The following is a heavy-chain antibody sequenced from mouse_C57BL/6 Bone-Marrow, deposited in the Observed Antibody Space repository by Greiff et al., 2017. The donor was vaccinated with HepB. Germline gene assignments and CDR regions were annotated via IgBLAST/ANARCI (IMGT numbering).Heavy chain of an antibody. CDR1: GYTFTSYW. CDR2: IDPSDSYT. V-gene: IGHV1-59*01. CDR3: ARMGEDYFDY. J-gene: IGHJ2*01. Sequence: QVQLKQPGAELVRPGTSVKLSCKASGYTFTSYWMHWVKQRPGQGLEWIGVIDPSDSYTNYNQKFKGKATLTVDTSSSTAYMQLSSLTSEDSAVYYCARMGEDYFDYWGQGNTLTVSA. D-gene: IGHD2-3*01.